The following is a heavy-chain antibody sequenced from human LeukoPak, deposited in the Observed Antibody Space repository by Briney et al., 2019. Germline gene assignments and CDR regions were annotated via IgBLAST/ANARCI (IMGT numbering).Heavy chain of an antibody. V-gene: IGHV4-39*07. J-gene: IGHJ5*02. Sequence: SETLSLTCTVSSGSISSDTHYLAWIRQPPGKGLEWIGALGNDGKTYSNPSLKSRVTISVDTSQNQFSLNLNSVTAADTALYYCARGAIGEDWFDPWGQGTLVTVSS. CDR3: ARGAIGEDWFDP. D-gene: IGHD2-21*01. CDR1: SGSISSDTHY. CDR2: LGNDGKT.